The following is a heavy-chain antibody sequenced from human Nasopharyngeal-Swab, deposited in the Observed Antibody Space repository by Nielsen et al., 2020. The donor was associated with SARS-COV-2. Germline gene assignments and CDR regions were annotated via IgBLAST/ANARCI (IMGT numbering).Heavy chain of an antibody. V-gene: IGHV1-46*01. Sequence: ASVKVSCKASGYTFTSYYMHWVRQAPGQGLEWMGIINPSGGSTSYAQKFQGRVTMTRDTSTSTVYMELSSLRSEDTAVYHCAREQLRDDAFDIWGQGTMVTVSS. J-gene: IGHJ3*02. D-gene: IGHD1-1*01. CDR3: AREQLRDDAFDI. CDR1: GYTFTSYY. CDR2: INPSGGST.